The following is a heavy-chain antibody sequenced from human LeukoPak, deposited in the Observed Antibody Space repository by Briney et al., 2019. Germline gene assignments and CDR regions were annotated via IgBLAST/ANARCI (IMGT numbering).Heavy chain of an antibody. CDR1: GGSISNYY. CDR3: ASSLGSGSYRYDY. CDR2: IYARGNT. V-gene: IGHV4-4*07. Sequence: SETLSLTCTVSGGSISNYYWSWIRQPAGKGLEWIGLIYARGNTNYNPSLKSRVTMSIDTSKKQFSLKLSSVTAADTAVYYCASSLGSGSYRYDYWGQGTLVTVSS. D-gene: IGHD3-10*01. J-gene: IGHJ4*02.